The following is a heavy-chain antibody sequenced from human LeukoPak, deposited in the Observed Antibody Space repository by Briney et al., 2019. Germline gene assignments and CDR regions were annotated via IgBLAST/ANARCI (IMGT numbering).Heavy chain of an antibody. CDR1: GFTFGKYW. V-gene: IGHV3-30-3*01. D-gene: IGHD1-26*01. J-gene: IGHJ4*02. CDR2: ISYDGSNK. CDR3: ARDRNSGSYALVY. Sequence: GGSLRLSCVASGFTFGKYWMSWVRQAPGKGLEWVAVISYDGSNKYYADSVKGRFTISRDNSKNTLYLQMNSLRAEDTAVYYCARDRNSGSYALVYWGQGTLVTVSS.